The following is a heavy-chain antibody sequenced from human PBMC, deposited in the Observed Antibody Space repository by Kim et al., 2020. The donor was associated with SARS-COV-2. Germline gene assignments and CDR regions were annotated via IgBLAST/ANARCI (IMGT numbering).Heavy chain of an antibody. J-gene: IGHJ6*01. Sequence: SETLSLTCTVSGGSISSYYWSWIRQPPGKGLEWIGYIYYSGSTNYNPSLKSRVTISVDTSKNQFSLKLSSVTAADTAVYYCARGQDIVVVPAAIGYYYY. D-gene: IGHD2-2*01. V-gene: IGHV4-59*01. CDR3: ARGQDIVVVPAAIGYYYY. CDR2: IYYSGST. CDR1: GGSISSYY.